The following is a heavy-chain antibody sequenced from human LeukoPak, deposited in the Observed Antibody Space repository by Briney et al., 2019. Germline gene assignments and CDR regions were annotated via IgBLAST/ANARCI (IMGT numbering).Heavy chain of an antibody. D-gene: IGHD5-18*01. CDR3: ARDPSYSHGYFDY. CDR1: GGSISSYY. V-gene: IGHV4-59*01. Sequence: SETLSLTCTVSGGSISSYYWNWIRQPPGKGLEWIGYIYYSGSTNYNPSLKSRVTISVDTSKNQFSLKLSSVTAADTAVYYCARDPSYSHGYFDYWGQGTLVTVSS. J-gene: IGHJ4*02. CDR2: IYYSGST.